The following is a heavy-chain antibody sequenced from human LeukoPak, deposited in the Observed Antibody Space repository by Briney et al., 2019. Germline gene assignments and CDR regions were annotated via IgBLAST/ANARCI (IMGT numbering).Heavy chain of an antibody. D-gene: IGHD6-13*01. CDR3: ARVAAAAGTADDY. V-gene: IGHV4-39*07. J-gene: IGHJ4*02. CDR2: IYYSGST. Sequence: PSETLSLTCTVSGGSISSSSYFWGWIRQPPGKGLEWIGSIYYSGSTYYNPSLKSRVTISVDTSKKQFSLRLSSVTAADTAVYYCARVAAAAGTADDYWGQGTLVTVSS. CDR1: GGSISSSSYF.